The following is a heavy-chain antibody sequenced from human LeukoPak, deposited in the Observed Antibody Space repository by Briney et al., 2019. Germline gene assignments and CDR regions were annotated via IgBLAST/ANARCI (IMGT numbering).Heavy chain of an antibody. CDR1: GFSFSRYR. CDR3: ARLRRNTDSSGFFYYYDY. D-gene: IGHD3-22*01. CDR2: INTVSSYI. V-gene: IGHV3-21*06. J-gene: IGHJ4*02. Sequence: GGSLRLSCAASGFSFSRYRFNWVRQAPGKGLEWVSSINTVSSYIYYADSLKGRFTISRDNAKNSVYLQMDSLRAEDSAVYYCARLRRNTDSSGFFYYYDYWGQGTLVTVSS.